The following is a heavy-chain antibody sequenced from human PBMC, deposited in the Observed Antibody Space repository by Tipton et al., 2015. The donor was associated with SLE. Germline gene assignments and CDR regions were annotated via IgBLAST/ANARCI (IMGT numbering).Heavy chain of an antibody. CDR3: ARREEEFDY. CDR1: GGSINTHY. CDR2: INHSGST. Sequence: TLSLTCSVSGGSINTHYWSWIRQPPGKGLEWIGEINHSGSTNYNPSLKSRVTISVDTSKNQFSLQLNSVTPEDTAVYYCARREEEFDYWGQGTLVTVSS. V-gene: IGHV4-34*01. D-gene: IGHD5-24*01. J-gene: IGHJ4*02.